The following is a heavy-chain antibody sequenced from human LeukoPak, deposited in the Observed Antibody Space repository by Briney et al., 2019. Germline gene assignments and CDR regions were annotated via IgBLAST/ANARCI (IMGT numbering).Heavy chain of an antibody. CDR3: ARGGYDSGSYYKGPLYYFDY. Sequence: GGSLRLSCAASGITFIKYSMTWVRQAPGKGLEWVSAITGSGTFTDYADSVKGRFTISRDNSKNTLYLQMNSLRAEDTAVYYCARGGYDSGSYYKGPLYYFDYWGQGTLVTVSS. CDR1: GITFIKYS. V-gene: IGHV3-23*01. J-gene: IGHJ4*02. CDR2: ITGSGTFT. D-gene: IGHD3-10*01.